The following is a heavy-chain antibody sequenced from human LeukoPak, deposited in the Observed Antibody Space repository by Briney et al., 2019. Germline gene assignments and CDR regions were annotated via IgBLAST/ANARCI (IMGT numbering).Heavy chain of an antibody. CDR3: ARDPRDGYGHVDY. J-gene: IGHJ4*02. CDR1: GFTFSNAW. V-gene: IGHV3-66*02. D-gene: IGHD5-24*01. CDR2: TYDDGYT. Sequence: QSGGSLRLSCAASGFTFSNAWMTWVRQAPGKGLEWVSVTYDDGYTYYADSVKGRFTISRDNSKNTLYLQMNSLKAEDTAVYYCARDPRDGYGHVDYWGQGTLVTVSS.